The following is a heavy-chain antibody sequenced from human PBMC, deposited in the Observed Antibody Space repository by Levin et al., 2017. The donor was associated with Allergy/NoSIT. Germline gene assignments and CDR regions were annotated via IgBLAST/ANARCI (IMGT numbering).Heavy chain of an antibody. V-gene: IGHV3-21*01. CDR1: GFTVSNYA. J-gene: IGHJ4*02. D-gene: IGHD6-19*01. CDR2: ISTSSNYI. CDR3: ARTPGGVVAGQL. Sequence: GESLKISCAASGFTVSNYAMNWVRQAPGKGLEWVSSISTSSNYIYYADSVKGRFTISRDNAKNSLYLQMNSLRAEDTAVYYCARTPGGVVAGQLWGPGTLVTVSS.